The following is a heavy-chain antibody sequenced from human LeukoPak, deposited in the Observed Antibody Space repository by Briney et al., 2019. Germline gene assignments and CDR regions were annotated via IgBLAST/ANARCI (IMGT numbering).Heavy chain of an antibody. J-gene: IGHJ5*02. CDR3: ARGPSRQLLSWFDP. CDR2: IKHSKNT. CDR1: GGSFRVYY. Sequence: SDPLSLTCAVYGGSFRVYYWSWIRHPRGRAVEGMGEIKHSKNTNQNPPLERRVTISVDTYKKQFSLKQGSVTAADTAVYYCARGPSRQLLSWFDPWGQGTLVTVSS. V-gene: IGHV4-34*01. D-gene: IGHD2-2*01.